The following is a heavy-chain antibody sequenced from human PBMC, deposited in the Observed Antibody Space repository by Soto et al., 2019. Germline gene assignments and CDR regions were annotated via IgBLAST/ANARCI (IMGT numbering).Heavy chain of an antibody. J-gene: IGHJ6*03. Sequence: GGSLRLSCAASGVTVSSNYMSWVRQAPGKGLEWVSVIYSGGSTYYADSVKGRFTISRDNSKNTLYLQMNSMRAEDTAVYYCARGKGADYYYYMDVWGQGTTVTVSS. V-gene: IGHV3-53*01. CDR2: IYSGGST. CDR3: ARGKGADYYYYMDV. CDR1: GVTVSSNY.